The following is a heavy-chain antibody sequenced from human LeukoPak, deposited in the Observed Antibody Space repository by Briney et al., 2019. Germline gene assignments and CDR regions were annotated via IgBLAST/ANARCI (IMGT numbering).Heavy chain of an antibody. CDR3: ASYSYYYDSSGYFDY. J-gene: IGHJ4*02. V-gene: IGHV4-30-4*02. Sequence: PSETLSLTCTVSGGSISSGDYCWSWIRQSPGKGLEWIGYSYYSGSTYYNPSLKSRVTISVDTSKNQFSLKLSSVTAADTAVYYCASYSYYYDSSGYFDYWGQGTLVTVSS. D-gene: IGHD3-22*01. CDR2: SYYSGST. CDR1: GGSISSGDYC.